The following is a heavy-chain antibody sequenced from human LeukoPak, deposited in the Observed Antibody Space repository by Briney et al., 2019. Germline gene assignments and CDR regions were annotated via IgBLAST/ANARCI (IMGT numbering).Heavy chain of an antibody. Sequence: GGSLRLSCEATRFIIGSLGGFAMSWVRQGAGEGLGWVSSISRSSMYIYYAHSVNRRFTISRDNAKTSLYLQMNSLRAEDTAVYYCARASLLWFGESPILGYWGQGTLVTVSS. CDR2: ISRSSMYI. D-gene: IGHD3-10*01. CDR3: ARASLLWFGESPILGY. J-gene: IGHJ4*02. CDR1: RFIIGSLGGFA. V-gene: IGHV3-21*01.